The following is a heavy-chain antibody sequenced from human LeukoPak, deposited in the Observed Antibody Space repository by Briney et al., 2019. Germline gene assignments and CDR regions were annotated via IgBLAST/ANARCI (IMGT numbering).Heavy chain of an antibody. V-gene: IGHV3-74*01. Sequence: GGSLRLSCAASGFTFSSYWMHWVHQAPGKGLVWVSRINSDGSSTSYADSVKGRFTISRDNAENSLYLQMSSLRAEDTAVYYCAREHYFYHMDGWGEGTTVTVSS. CDR2: INSDGSST. CDR1: GFTFSSYW. CDR3: AREHYFYHMDG. J-gene: IGHJ6*03.